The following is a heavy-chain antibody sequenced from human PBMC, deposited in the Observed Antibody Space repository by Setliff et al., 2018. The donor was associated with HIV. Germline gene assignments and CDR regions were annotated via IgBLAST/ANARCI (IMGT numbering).Heavy chain of an antibody. D-gene: IGHD3-10*01. CDR3: ASKGDYYTSKTLDS. J-gene: IGHJ4*02. CDR1: GGTFSNYG. CDR2: IIPIFGSA. V-gene: IGHV1-69*13. Sequence: GASVKVSCKASGGTFSNYGFAWVRQAPGQGLEWMGGIIPIFGSADYAQKFQGRVTIYADESTSPVYVELSSLTSDDTAMYYCASKGDYYTSKTLDSWGQGTLVTVSS.